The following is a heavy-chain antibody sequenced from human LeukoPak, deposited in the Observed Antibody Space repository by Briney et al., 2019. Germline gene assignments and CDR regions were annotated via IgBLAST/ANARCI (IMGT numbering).Heavy chain of an antibody. Sequence: ASVNVSCKASGYTFTSYGISWVRQAPGQGLEWMGWISAYNGNTNYAQKLQGRVTMTTDTSTSTAYMELRSLRSDDTAVYYCARDGKGYCSSTSCYAYWFDPWGQGTLVTVSS. CDR3: ARDGKGYCSSTSCYAYWFDP. D-gene: IGHD2-2*01. CDR1: GYTFTSYG. V-gene: IGHV1-18*04. CDR2: ISAYNGNT. J-gene: IGHJ5*02.